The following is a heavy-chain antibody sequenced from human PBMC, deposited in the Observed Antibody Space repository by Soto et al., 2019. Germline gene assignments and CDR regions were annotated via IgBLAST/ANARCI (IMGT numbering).Heavy chain of an antibody. J-gene: IGHJ4*02. V-gene: IGHV3-74*01. D-gene: IGHD6-13*01. CDR2: IDTSGSST. CDR3: AKDSWYFDL. CDR1: GFIFTNFW. Sequence: GGSLRLSCEASGFIFTNFWMHWVRQVPGKGLVWVSRIDTSGSSTSYADSVKGRFTISRDNAKNTVSLQMNSLRAEDTGVYYCAKDSWYFDLWSQGSLVTAPQ.